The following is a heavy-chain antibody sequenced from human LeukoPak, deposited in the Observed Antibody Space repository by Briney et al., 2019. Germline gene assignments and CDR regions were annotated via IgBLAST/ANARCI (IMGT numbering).Heavy chain of an antibody. J-gene: IGHJ6*02. V-gene: IGHV3-23*01. CDR1: GFTFNNYA. CDR2: VSGRGGST. CDR3: AKAPPAATNYYYGMDV. Sequence: PGGSLRLSCAASGFTFNNYAMTWVRQAPGKGLGWVSAVSGRGGSTYYADSVKGRFTISRDNSKNTLYLQMNSLRAEDTAVYHCAKAPPAATNYYYGMDVWGQGTTVTVSS. D-gene: IGHD2-15*01.